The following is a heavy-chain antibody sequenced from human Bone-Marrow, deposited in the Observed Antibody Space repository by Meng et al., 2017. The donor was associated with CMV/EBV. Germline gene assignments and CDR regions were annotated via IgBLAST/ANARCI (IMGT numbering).Heavy chain of an antibody. Sequence: GALKISCAASGFTVATNHMHWVRQAPGKGPEWVSVIYSGGRTNYAESARGRFTISRDNFKNTLYLQMDTLRPEDTAVYYCVRVYGGSSGCWGQGTRVTVSS. CDR2: IYSGGRT. D-gene: IGHD4-23*01. CDR3: VRVYGGSSGC. CDR1: GFTVATNH. J-gene: IGHJ4*02. V-gene: IGHV3-66*02.